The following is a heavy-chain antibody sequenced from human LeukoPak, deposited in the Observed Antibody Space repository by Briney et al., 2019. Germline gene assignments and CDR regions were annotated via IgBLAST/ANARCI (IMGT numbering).Heavy chain of an antibody. CDR3: AKDGWSHGDYVSYYYYMDV. V-gene: IGHV1-24*01. D-gene: IGHD4-17*01. Sequence: ASVKVSCKVSGYTLTELSMHWVRQAPGKGLEWMGGFDPEDGETIYAQKFQGRVTMTEDTSTDTAYMELSSLRSEDTAVYYCAKDGWSHGDYVSYYYYMDVWGKGTTVTVSS. CDR1: GYTLTELS. J-gene: IGHJ6*03. CDR2: FDPEDGET.